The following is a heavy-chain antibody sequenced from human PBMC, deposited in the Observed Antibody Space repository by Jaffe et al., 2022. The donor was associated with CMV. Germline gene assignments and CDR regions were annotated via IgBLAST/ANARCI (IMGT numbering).Heavy chain of an antibody. Sequence: QVTLRESGPALVKPTQTLTLTCTFSGFSLSTSGMCVSWIRQPPGKALEWLARIDWDDDKYYSTSLKTRLTISKDTSKNQVVLTMTNMDPVDTATYYCAREYYDFFPEQSDYYYYMDVWGKGTTVTVSS. CDR2: IDWDDDK. V-gene: IGHV2-70*15. CDR3: AREYYDFFPEQSDYYYYMDV. CDR1: GFSLSTSGMC. J-gene: IGHJ6*03. D-gene: IGHD3-3*01.